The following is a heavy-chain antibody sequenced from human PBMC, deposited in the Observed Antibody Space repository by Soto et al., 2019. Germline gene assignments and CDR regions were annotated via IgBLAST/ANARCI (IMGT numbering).Heavy chain of an antibody. Sequence: QVQLVQSGTEVKKPGSSKQVSCKASGGAFSTYAISWVRQAPGQGLEWKGGIIPIFGTANYAQTFQGRVTIIADDSTSTTSVELSSLRSVDTAVYFWAMTAVVSVGYVLNYYRGMDVWGQATGVIVSS. J-gene: IGHJ6*02. CDR2: IIPIFGTA. D-gene: IGHD4-17*01. V-gene: IGHV1-69*01. CDR1: GGAFSTYA. CDR3: AMTAVVSVGYVLNYYRGMDV.